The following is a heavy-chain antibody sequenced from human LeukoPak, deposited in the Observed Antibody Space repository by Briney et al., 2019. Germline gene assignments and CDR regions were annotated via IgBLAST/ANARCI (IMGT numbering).Heavy chain of an antibody. J-gene: IGHJ4*02. CDR2: IRSKAYGGTT. CDR3: TSRYYDFWSGHYPFDY. D-gene: IGHD3-3*01. CDR1: GFTFGDYA. Sequence: PGGSLRLSCTASGFTFGDYAMSWVRQAPGEGLEWVGFIRSKAYGGTTEYAASVRGRFTISRDDSKSIAYLQMNSLKTEDTAVYYCTSRYYDFWSGHYPFDYWGQGTLVTVSS. V-gene: IGHV3-49*04.